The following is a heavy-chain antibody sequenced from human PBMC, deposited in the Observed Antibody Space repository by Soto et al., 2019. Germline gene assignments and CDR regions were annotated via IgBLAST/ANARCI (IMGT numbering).Heavy chain of an antibody. D-gene: IGHD3-10*01. Sequence: GGSLRLSCAASGFTFSSYGMHWVRQAPGKGLEWVAVIWYDGSNKYYADSVKGRFTISRDNSKNTLYLQMNSLRAEDTAVYYCARTGSHDAFDIWGQGIMVTVSS. CDR1: GFTFSSYG. J-gene: IGHJ3*02. CDR2: IWYDGSNK. CDR3: ARTGSHDAFDI. V-gene: IGHV3-33*01.